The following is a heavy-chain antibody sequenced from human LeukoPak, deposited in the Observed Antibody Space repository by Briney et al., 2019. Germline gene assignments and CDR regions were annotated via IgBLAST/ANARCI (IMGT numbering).Heavy chain of an antibody. D-gene: IGHD3-3*01. V-gene: IGHV4-59*01. J-gene: IGHJ4*02. CDR1: GASISSYY. CDR3: ARVPWSGYYNPGYFDY. CDR2: IYYTGST. Sequence: SETLSLTCIVSGASISSYYWNWIRQPPGKGLEWIGYIYYTGSTNYNPSLKSRVTISVDTSKNQFSLKLSSVTAADTAVYYCARVPWSGYYNPGYFDYWGQGTLVTVSS.